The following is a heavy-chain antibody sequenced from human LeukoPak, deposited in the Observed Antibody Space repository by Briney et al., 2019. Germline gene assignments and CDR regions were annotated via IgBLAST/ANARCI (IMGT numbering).Heavy chain of an antibody. J-gene: IGHJ3*02. D-gene: IGHD1-26*01. V-gene: IGHV3-7*01. CDR1: GFTIGRYW. Sequence: GGSLRLSCAASGFTIGRYWMSWVRLVPGKGLESVAHIKHDSSESYYVDSVRGRFIISRDNVKNSLYLQMNSLRVEDTAVYHCARGPTDFDASDIWGHGTLVTVSS. CDR3: ARGPTDFDASDI. CDR2: IKHDSSES.